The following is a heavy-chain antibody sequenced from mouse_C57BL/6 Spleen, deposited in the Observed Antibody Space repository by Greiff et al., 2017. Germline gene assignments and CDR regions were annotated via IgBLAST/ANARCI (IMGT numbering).Heavy chain of an antibody. Sequence: EVQLQQSGTVLARPGASVKMSCKTSGYTFTSYWMHWVKQRPGQGLEWIGAIYPGNSDTSYNQKFKGKAKLTAVTSASTAYMELSSLTNEDSAVYYCTRWDGSSYDYAMDYWGQGTSVTVSS. D-gene: IGHD1-1*01. CDR3: TRWDGSSYDYAMDY. CDR2: IYPGNSDT. V-gene: IGHV1-5*01. CDR1: GYTFTSYW. J-gene: IGHJ4*01.